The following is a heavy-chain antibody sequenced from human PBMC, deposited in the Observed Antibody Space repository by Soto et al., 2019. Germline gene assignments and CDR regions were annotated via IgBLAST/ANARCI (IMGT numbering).Heavy chain of an antibody. CDR2: VYYRGRS. D-gene: IGHD2-8*01. V-gene: IGHV4-39*01. CDR1: GGSVSNSSYY. J-gene: IGHJ4*02. CDR3: VSQRTSVLTQAYFDY. Sequence: PXETLSLTCTVSGGSVSNSSYYWDWIRQSPGKGLEWIGSVYYRGRSYSKSSVKSRVTISVDTSKNQFSLNLNSVTASDTAVYFCVSQRTSVLTQAYFDYWGPGALVTVSS.